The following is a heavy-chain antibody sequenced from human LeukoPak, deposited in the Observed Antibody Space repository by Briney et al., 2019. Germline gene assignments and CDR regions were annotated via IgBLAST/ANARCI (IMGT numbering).Heavy chain of an antibody. Sequence: SETLSLTCTVSGGSISSYYWSWIRQPPGKGLEWIGYIYYSGSTNYNPSLKSRVTISVDTSKNQFSLKLSFVTAADTAVYYCVRQKGGGTSNWYNWFDTWGQGTLVTVSS. D-gene: IGHD6-13*01. V-gene: IGHV4-59*01. CDR1: GGSISSYY. CDR2: IYYSGST. J-gene: IGHJ5*02. CDR3: VRQKGGGTSNWYNWFDT.